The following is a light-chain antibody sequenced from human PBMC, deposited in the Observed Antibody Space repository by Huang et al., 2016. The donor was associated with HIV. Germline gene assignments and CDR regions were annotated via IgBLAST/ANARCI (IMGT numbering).Light chain of an antibody. CDR2: GAS. Sequence: EIVMTQSPATLSVSPGERAILSCRASQSVNINLAWYQQKRGQAPRLLIYGASTRATGVPARFSGSGSGTEFTLTISSLQSEDFAVYYCQQHNDWPPYTFGQGTKVDLK. CDR3: QQHNDWPPYT. V-gene: IGKV3-15*01. CDR1: QSVNIN. J-gene: IGKJ2*01.